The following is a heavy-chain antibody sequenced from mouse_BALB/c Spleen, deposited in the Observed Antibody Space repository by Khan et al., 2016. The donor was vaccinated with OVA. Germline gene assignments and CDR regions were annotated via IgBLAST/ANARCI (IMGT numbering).Heavy chain of an antibody. D-gene: IGHD2-14*01. J-gene: IGHJ3*01. V-gene: IGHV1-4*01. Sequence: QVQLKQSGAELARPGASVKMSCKASGYTFTTYTMHWVKQRPGQGLEWIGYINPSNGYTNYNQKFKDKSTLTADKSSSTAYMQLSSLTSDYSAVYYCAREGAYYRSDGWFSYWGQGTLVNGSA. CDR3: AREGAYYRSDGWFSY. CDR2: INPSNGYT. CDR1: GYTFTTYT.